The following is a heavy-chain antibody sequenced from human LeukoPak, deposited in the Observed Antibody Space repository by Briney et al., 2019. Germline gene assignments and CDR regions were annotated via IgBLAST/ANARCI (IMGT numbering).Heavy chain of an antibody. CDR3: ARRRQGSWYRSYYFDY. Sequence: SETLSLTCAVYGGSFSGYYWSWIRQPPGKGLEWIGEINHSGSTIYNPSLKSRVTISVDTSKNQFSLKLSSVTAADTAVYYCARRRQGSWYRSYYFDYWGQGTLVTVSS. CDR1: GGSFSGYY. V-gene: IGHV4-34*01. CDR2: INHSGST. J-gene: IGHJ4*02. D-gene: IGHD6-13*01.